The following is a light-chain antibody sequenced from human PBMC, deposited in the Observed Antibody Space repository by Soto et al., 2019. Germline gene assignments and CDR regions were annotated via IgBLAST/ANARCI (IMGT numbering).Light chain of an antibody. Sequence: DIQLTQSPSFLSASVGDRVTITCRASQGISSYLAWYQQKPGKAPKLLIDAASTLQSGVPSRFSGSGSGTEFTLTISSLQPEDFATYYCQQLNSYPFLTFGGGTKVEIK. CDR1: QGISSY. CDR2: AAS. V-gene: IGKV1-9*01. CDR3: QQLNSYPFLT. J-gene: IGKJ4*01.